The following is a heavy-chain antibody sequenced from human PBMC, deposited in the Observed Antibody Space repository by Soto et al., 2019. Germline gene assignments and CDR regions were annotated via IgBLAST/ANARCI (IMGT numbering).Heavy chain of an antibody. Sequence: SETLSLTCVVSGGSITAYHWSWTRQFPGKGLEWIAYTAYTGNTNYKPSLKRRVAISMDTSKNHLSLTLTSMTAEDTAVSYRARDMHAGFTHYLDPWGQRTLLTVSS. CDR2: TAYTGNT. J-gene: IGHJ5*02. CDR1: GGSITAYH. CDR3: ARDMHAGFTHYLDP. D-gene: IGHD1-26*01. V-gene: IGHV4-59*01.